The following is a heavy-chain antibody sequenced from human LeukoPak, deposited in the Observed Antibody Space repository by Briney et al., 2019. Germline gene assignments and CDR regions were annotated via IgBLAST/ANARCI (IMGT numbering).Heavy chain of an antibody. CDR1: GFTFSSYS. Sequence: GGSLRLSCAASGFTFSSYSMNWVRQAPGKGLEWVSSIRSSSSYIYYADSVKGRFTISRDNAKNSLYLQMDSLRAEDTAVYYCARVSYDILTGYSYIDYWGQGTLVTVSS. CDR2: IRSSSSYI. CDR3: ARVSYDILTGYSYIDY. D-gene: IGHD3-9*01. J-gene: IGHJ4*02. V-gene: IGHV3-21*01.